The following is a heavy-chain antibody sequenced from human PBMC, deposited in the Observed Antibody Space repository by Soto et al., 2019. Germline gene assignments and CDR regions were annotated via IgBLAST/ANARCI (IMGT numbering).Heavy chain of an antibody. CDR3: ARTYSSRYFYNQYSMDV. CDR2: INPTGGGT. Sequence: RASVKVSCKASGCTFTDYYIHWVRQAPGQGLEWMGWINPTGGGTNYAQSFRGRVTMTRDTSISTAYMELSRLTSDDTAVFYCARTYSSRYFYNQYSMDVWGQGTTVTVSS. D-gene: IGHD3-22*01. CDR1: GCTFTDYY. J-gene: IGHJ6*02. V-gene: IGHV1-2*02.